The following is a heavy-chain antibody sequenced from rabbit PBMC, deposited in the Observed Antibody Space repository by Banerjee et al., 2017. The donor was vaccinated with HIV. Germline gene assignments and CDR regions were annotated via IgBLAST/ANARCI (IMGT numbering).Heavy chain of an antibody. V-gene: IGHV1S45*01. CDR3: ARNSGTSSNL. CDR1: GIDFNNNYY. J-gene: IGHJ4*01. Sequence: QQQLEESGGGLVQPEGSLTLTCKASGIDFNNNYYMCWVRQAPGKGLELTACIWTSSGGTWYASWAKGRFTITKTSSTTVTLQMTSLTAADTATYFCARNSGTSSNLWGPGTLVTVS. CDR2: IWTSSGGT. D-gene: IGHD8-1*01.